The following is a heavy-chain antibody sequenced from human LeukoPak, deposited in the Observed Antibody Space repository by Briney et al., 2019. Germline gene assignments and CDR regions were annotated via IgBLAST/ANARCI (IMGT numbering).Heavy chain of an antibody. D-gene: IGHD3-3*01. J-gene: IGHJ4*02. CDR2: IYTSGNT. CDR1: GGSVSSYY. Sequence: KPSETLSLTCTVSGGSVSSYYWSWIRQPAGKGLEWIGRIYTSGNTNYKPSLESRVTMSVDTSKNQFSLKLSSVTAADTAVYYCAKYYDFWSAYYTHWGQGTLVTVSS. V-gene: IGHV4-4*07. CDR3: AKYYDFWSAYYTH.